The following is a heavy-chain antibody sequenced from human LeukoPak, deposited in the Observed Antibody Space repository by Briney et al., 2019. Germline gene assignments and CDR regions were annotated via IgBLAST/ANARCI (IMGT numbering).Heavy chain of an antibody. CDR2: ISGSGGST. CDR3: AKGPFSGSYYLLVYYYMDV. Sequence: GGSLRLSCAASGFTFSSYGMSWDRQAPGKGLEWVSAISGSGGSTYYADSVKGRFTISRDNSKNTLYLQMNSLRAEDTAVYYCAKGPFSGSYYLLVYYYMDVWGKGTTVTISS. CDR1: GFTFSSYG. D-gene: IGHD1-26*01. J-gene: IGHJ6*03. V-gene: IGHV3-23*01.